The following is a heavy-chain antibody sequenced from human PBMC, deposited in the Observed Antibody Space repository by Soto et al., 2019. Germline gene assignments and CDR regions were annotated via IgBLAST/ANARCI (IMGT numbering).Heavy chain of an antibody. D-gene: IGHD3-10*01. CDR2: ISSSSSYI. CDR1: GFTFSSYS. V-gene: IGHV3-21*01. CDR3: ARDLYYGSGRDYYGMDV. J-gene: IGHJ6*02. Sequence: EVQLVESGGGLVKPGGSLRLSCAASGFTFSSYSMNWVRQAPGKGLEWVSSISSSSSYIYYADSVKGRFTISRDNAKNSLYLQMNSLRAEDTAVYYCARDLYYGSGRDYYGMDVWSQGTTVTVSS.